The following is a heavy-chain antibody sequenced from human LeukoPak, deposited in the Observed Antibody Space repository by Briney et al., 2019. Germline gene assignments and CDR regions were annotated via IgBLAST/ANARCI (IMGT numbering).Heavy chain of an antibody. V-gene: IGHV5-51*01. Sequence: GESLKISCEASGYTFTHQWIGWVRQMPGTGLEWVGIIYPRDSDTIYSPSFQGHVTISADTSINTAYLEWRSLEASDTAMYYCARHSDVVGAIWGQGTQVTISS. D-gene: IGHD3-16*01. J-gene: IGHJ4*02. CDR3: ARHSDVVGAI. CDR1: GYTFTHQW. CDR2: IYPRDSDT.